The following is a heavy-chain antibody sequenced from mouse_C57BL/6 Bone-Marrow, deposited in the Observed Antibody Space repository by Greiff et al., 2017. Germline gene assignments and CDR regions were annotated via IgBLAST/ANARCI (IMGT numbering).Heavy chain of an antibody. J-gene: IGHJ3*01. D-gene: IGHD2-5*01. CDR3: ARRAYYSNPWFAY. V-gene: IGHV1-19*01. CDR1: GYTFTDYY. Sequence: EVQLQQSGPVLVKPGASVKMSCKASGYTFTDYYMNWVKQSHGKSLEWIGVINPYNGGTSYNQKFKGKATLTVDKSSSTAYMELNSLTSEDSAVYYCARRAYYSNPWFAYWGQGTLVTVSA. CDR2: INPYNGGT.